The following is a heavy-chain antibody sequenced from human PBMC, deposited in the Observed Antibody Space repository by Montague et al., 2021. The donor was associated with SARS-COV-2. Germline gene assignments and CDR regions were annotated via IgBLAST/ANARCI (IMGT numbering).Heavy chain of an antibody. CDR1: GGSITNNIDY. V-gene: IGHV4-39*02. CDR2: IYYTGNT. CDR3: ARLKRYFDSSGSPSAFDF. J-gene: IGHJ3*01. Sequence: SETLSLISTVSGGSITNNIDYWAWIRQPPGKGLEWIGSIYYTGNTYYNPSLKSRVTISVVTSKNHFTLKLSSVTAAETAVYYCARLKRYFDSSGSPSAFDFWGQGTKVTVSS. D-gene: IGHD3-22*01.